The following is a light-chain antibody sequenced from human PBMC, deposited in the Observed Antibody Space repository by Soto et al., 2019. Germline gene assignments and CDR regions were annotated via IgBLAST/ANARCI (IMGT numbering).Light chain of an antibody. CDR1: SSDVGGNKY. V-gene: IGLV2-14*03. J-gene: IGLJ1*01. CDR2: DVS. Sequence: QSVLAQAASGSGSPGQSITISCTGTSSDVGGNKYVSWYQHYPGKAPKLMICDVSNRPSGVSNRFSGSKSGNTASLTISGLQAEDEADYYCSAFTGTTYVFGTGTKVTVL. CDR3: SAFTGTTYV.